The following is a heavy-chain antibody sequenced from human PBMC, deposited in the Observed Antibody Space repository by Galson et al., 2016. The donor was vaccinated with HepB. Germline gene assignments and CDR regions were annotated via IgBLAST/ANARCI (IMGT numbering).Heavy chain of an antibody. V-gene: IGHV5-51*01. CDR2: IYPGDSDT. J-gene: IGHJ4*02. D-gene: IGHD5-18*01. CDR3: ARTMRGYSYGYEDY. CDR1: GYNFSKYW. Sequence: QSGAEVKKPGESLKISCKGSGYNFSKYWIGWVRQMPGKGLEWMWIIYPGDSDTTYSPSFQGQVTISADKSISTTYLQWSSLKASDTAVYYCARTMRGYSYGYEDYWGQGTLVTVS.